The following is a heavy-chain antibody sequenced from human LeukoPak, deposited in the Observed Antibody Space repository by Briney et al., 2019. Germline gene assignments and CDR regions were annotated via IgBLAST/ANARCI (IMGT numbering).Heavy chain of an antibody. V-gene: IGHV3-48*03. CDR1: GFTFSSYE. Sequence: PGGSLRLSCAASGFTFSSYEMNWVRQAPGKGLEWVSYISSSSSTIYYADSVKGRFTISRDNAKNSLYLQMNSLRAEDTAVYYCARVPTYDFWSGYCVDYWGQGTLVTVSS. D-gene: IGHD3-3*01. CDR2: ISSSSSTI. CDR3: ARVPTYDFWSGYCVDY. J-gene: IGHJ4*02.